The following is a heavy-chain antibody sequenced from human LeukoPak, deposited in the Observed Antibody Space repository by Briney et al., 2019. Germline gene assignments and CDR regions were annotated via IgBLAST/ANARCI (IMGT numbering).Heavy chain of an antibody. CDR3: ARAPPRGRYYGLFD. V-gene: IGHV3-74*01. CDR2: INTDESIT. Sequence: GGSLRLSCAASGFTFSAYWMHWVRQAPGKGLVWVSHINTDESITAYADSVKGRFTISRDNAKNTLYLQMNSLRAEDTAVYYCARAPPRGRYYGLFDWGQGALVTVSS. J-gene: IGHJ1*01. D-gene: IGHD1-26*01. CDR1: GFTFSAYW.